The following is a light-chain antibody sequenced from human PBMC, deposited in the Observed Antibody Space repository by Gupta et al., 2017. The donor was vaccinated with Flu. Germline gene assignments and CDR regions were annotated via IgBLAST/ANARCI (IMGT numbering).Light chain of an antibody. CDR2: SVN. Sequence: QTAVTQEPSLTVSPGGTVTLTCASSTGAVTGGYYPNWFQQKPGQAPRALIYSVNNKHSWTPARFSGSIVGGKAALTLSGVQPEDEADYYCLLYYGGTWVFGGGTKLTVL. J-gene: IGLJ3*02. CDR3: LLYYGGTWV. CDR1: TGAVTGGYY. V-gene: IGLV7-43*01.